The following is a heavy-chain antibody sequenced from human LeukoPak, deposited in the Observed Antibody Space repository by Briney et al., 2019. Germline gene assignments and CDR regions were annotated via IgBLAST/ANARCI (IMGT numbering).Heavy chain of an antibody. CDR2: INHSGSA. CDR1: GGSMSSNY. J-gene: IGHJ4*02. Sequence: PSETLSLTCTVSGGSMSSNYWSWIRQPPGKGLEWIGEINHSGSANYNPSLKSRVTISVDTSKNQFSLKLSSVTAADTAVYYCARGTRSSSGFDYWGQGTLVTVSS. D-gene: IGHD6-6*01. V-gene: IGHV4-34*01. CDR3: ARGTRSSSGFDY.